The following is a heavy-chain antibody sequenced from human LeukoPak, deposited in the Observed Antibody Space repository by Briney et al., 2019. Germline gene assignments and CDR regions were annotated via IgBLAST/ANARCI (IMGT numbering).Heavy chain of an antibody. Sequence: SVKVSCKASGGTFSSYAISWVRQAPGRGLEWMGGIIPIFGTANYAQKFQGRVTITTDESTSTAYMELSSLRSEDTAVYYCARDDPVVITRGAHFGYYYYYMDVWGKGTTVTVSS. J-gene: IGHJ6*03. CDR3: ARDDPVVITRGAHFGYYYYYMDV. D-gene: IGHD3-22*01. V-gene: IGHV1-69*05. CDR1: GGTFSSYA. CDR2: IIPIFGTA.